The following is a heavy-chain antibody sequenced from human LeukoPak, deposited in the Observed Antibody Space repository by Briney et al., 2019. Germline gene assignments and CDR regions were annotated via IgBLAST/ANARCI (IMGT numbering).Heavy chain of an antibody. CDR1: GGPISSGSYY. CDR3: ARADYDFWSGPIDY. J-gene: IGHJ4*02. V-gene: IGHV4-61*02. D-gene: IGHD3-3*01. Sequence: PSQTLSLTCTVSGGPISSGSYYWSWTRQPAGKGLEWIGRIYTSGSTNYNPSLKSRVTISVDTSKNQFSLKLSSVTAADTAVYYCARADYDFWSGPIDYWGQGTLVTVSS. CDR2: IYTSGST.